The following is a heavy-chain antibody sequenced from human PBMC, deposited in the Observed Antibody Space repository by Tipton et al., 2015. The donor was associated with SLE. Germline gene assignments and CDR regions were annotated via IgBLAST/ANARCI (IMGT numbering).Heavy chain of an antibody. Sequence: SLRLSCAASGFTFSSYAMSWVRQAPGKGLEWVSVISESGDATYYADSVKGRFTISRDNSKNTLYLQMNTLRAEDTAVYYCARLEGDDYGDFRPYWGQGTLVTVSS. J-gene: IGHJ4*02. CDR2: ISESGDAT. V-gene: IGHV3-23*01. D-gene: IGHD4-17*01. CDR1: GFTFSSYA. CDR3: ARLEGDDYGDFRPY.